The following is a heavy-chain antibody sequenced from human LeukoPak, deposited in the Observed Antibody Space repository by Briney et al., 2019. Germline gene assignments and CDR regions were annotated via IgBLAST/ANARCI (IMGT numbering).Heavy chain of an antibody. V-gene: IGHV4-59*01. J-gene: IGHJ3*02. CDR3: ARRGGSPLGAFDI. CDR1: GGSLSSYY. D-gene: IGHD2-15*01. Sequence: PSETLSLTCTVSGGSLSSYYWSWIRQPPGKGLEWIGYIYYSGSTNYNPSLKSRVTISVDTSKNQFSLKLTSVTSADTAMYYCARRGGSPLGAFDIWGQGTMVTVSS. CDR2: IYYSGST.